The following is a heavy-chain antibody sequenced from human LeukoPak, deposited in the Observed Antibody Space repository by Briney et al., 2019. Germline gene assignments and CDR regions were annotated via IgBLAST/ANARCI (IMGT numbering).Heavy chain of an antibody. J-gene: IGHJ5*02. CDR2: IYYRGST. CDR3: ARRLASVATAAYWFDP. CDR1: GDSISSYY. V-gene: IGHV4-59*01. D-gene: IGHD6-13*01. Sequence: PSEPLSLTCTVSGDSISSYYWSWIRRPPGEGLEGVRYIYYRGSTNFSPSLKSRITISVETSNDQSSLKLSPATAAERAVYCCARRLASVATAAYWFDPWGQGTLVTVSS.